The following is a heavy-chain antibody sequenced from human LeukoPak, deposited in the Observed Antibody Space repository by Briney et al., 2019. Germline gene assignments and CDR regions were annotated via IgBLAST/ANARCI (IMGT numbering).Heavy chain of an antibody. CDR2: IYHSGST. CDR3: ARGYRPLDYDSSGYDEYYFDY. Sequence: SGTLSLTCAVSGGSISSSNWWSWIRQPPGKGLEWIGEIYHSGSTNYNPSLKSRVTISLDTSKNQISLRLSSVTAADTALYYCARGYRPLDYDSSGYDEYYFDYWGQGTLVAVSS. J-gene: IGHJ4*02. CDR1: GGSISSSNW. D-gene: IGHD3-22*01. V-gene: IGHV4-4*02.